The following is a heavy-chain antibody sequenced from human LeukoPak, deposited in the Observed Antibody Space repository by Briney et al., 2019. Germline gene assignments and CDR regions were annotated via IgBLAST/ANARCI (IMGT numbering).Heavy chain of an antibody. J-gene: IGHJ6*03. Sequence: SETLSLTCTVSGYSISSGYYWGWIRQPPGKGLEWIGSIYHSGSTYYNPSLKSRVTISVDTSKNQFSLKLSSVTAADTAVYYCARVATGYMDVWGKGTTVTVSS. D-gene: IGHD1-1*01. CDR3: ARVATGYMDV. CDR2: IYHSGST. V-gene: IGHV4-38-2*02. CDR1: GYSISSGYY.